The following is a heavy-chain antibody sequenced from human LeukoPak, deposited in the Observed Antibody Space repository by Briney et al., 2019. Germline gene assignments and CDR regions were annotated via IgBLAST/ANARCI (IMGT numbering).Heavy chain of an antibody. Sequence: SETLSLTCTVSGGSISSSSYYWGWIRQPPGKGLEWIGSIYYSGSTYYNPSLKSRVTISVDTSKNQFSLKLSSVTAADTAVYYCARDDSGSYYWFDYWGQGTLVTVSS. V-gene: IGHV4-39*07. CDR1: GGSISSSSYY. CDR2: IYYSGST. J-gene: IGHJ4*02. D-gene: IGHD1-26*01. CDR3: ARDDSGSYYWFDY.